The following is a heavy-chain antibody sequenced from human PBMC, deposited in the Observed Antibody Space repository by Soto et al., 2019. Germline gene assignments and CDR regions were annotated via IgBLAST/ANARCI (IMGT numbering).Heavy chain of an antibody. J-gene: IGHJ4*02. CDR1: GGSISSGGYY. CDR2: IYYSGST. Sequence: QVQLQESGPGLAKPSQTLSLTCTVSGGSISSGGYYWSWIRQHPGKGLEWIGYIYYSGSTYYNPSLKSRVTISVDTSKNQFSLKLSSVTAADTAVYYCARVRRFGELVVGTTYYFDYWGQGTLVTVSS. V-gene: IGHV4-31*03. CDR3: ARVRRFGELVVGTTYYFDY. D-gene: IGHD3-10*01.